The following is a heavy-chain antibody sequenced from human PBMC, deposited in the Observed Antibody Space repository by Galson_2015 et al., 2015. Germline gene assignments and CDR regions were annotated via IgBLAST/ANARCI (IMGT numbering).Heavy chain of an antibody. Sequence: SLRLSCAASGFTFSSYGMHWVRQAPGKGLEWVAVISYDGSNKYYADSVKGRFTISRDNSKNTLCLQMNSLRAEDTAVYYCAKGNRGIAAAGTGYYYGMDVWGQGTTVTVSS. J-gene: IGHJ6*02. CDR1: GFTFSSYG. V-gene: IGHV3-30*18. CDR2: ISYDGSNK. D-gene: IGHD6-13*01. CDR3: AKGNRGIAAAGTGYYYGMDV.